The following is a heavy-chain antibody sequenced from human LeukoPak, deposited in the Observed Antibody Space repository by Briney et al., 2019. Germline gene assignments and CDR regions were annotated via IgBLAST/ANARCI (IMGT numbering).Heavy chain of an antibody. V-gene: IGHV3-48*01. J-gene: IGHJ4*02. Sequence: GGSLRLSCAASGFTFSAYSMNWVRQAPGKGLEWISYIGISSGNTKYADSVKGRFTISGDKAKNSLYLQMNSLRVEDTAVYYCARDYKYAFDNWGQGTLVTVTS. CDR2: IGISSGNT. D-gene: IGHD5-24*01. CDR3: ARDYKYAFDN. CDR1: GFTFSAYS.